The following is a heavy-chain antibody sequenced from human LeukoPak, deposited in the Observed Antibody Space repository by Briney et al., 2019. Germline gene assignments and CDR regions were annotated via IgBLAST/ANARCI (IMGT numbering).Heavy chain of an antibody. CDR3: ARDQVTMIRRGGGFDY. V-gene: IGHV1-18*01. CDR1: GYTFTSYG. Sequence: ASVKVSCKASGYTFTSYGISWVRQAPGQGLEGMGWISAYNGNTNYAQKLQGRVTMTTDTSTSTAYMELRSLRSDDTAVYYCARDQVTMIRRGGGFDYWGQGTLVTVSS. CDR2: ISAYNGNT. D-gene: IGHD3-22*01. J-gene: IGHJ4*02.